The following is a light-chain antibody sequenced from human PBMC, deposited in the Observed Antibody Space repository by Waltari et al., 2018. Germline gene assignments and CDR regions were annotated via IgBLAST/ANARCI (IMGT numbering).Light chain of an antibody. CDR2: EVN. Sequence: QSALTQPASVSGSPGQSITFSCTGTSSDVGRYNLVSCYQHHPGKAPKFMIYEVNKPPSGVSKRFSGSKSGNTASLTISGLQAEDEADYYCCSYAGASSVVFVGGTKLTVL. CDR3: CSYAGASSVV. V-gene: IGLV2-23*02. CDR1: SSDVGRYNL. J-gene: IGLJ2*01.